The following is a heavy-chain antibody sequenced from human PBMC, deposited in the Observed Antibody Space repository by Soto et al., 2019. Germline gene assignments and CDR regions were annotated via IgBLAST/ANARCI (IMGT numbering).Heavy chain of an antibody. D-gene: IGHD1-26*01. CDR3: AREVGASTGQYYYYYYGMDV. CDR2: IIPIFGTA. V-gene: IGHV1-69*13. J-gene: IGHJ6*02. Sequence: SVKVSCKASGGTFSSYAISWVRQAPGQGLEWMGGIIPIFGTANYAQKFQGRVTITADESTSTAYMELSSLRSEDTAVYYCAREVGASTGQYYYYYYGMDVWGQGTAVTVSS. CDR1: GGTFSSYA.